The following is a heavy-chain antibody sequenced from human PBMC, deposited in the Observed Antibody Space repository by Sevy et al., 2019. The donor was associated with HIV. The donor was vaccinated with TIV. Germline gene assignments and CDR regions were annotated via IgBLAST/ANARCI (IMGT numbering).Heavy chain of an antibody. Sequence: GGSLRLSCAASGFTFSSYSMNWVRQAPGKGLEWVSYISSSSSTIYYADSVKGRFTISRDNAKNSLYLQMTSLRAEDTAVNYCARSAYDNLTGYATPEQKEAEPYDYWGQGTLVTVSS. V-gene: IGHV3-48*01. CDR1: GFTFSSYS. D-gene: IGHD3-9*01. CDR3: ARSAYDNLTGYATPEQKEAEPYDY. J-gene: IGHJ4*02. CDR2: ISSSSSTI.